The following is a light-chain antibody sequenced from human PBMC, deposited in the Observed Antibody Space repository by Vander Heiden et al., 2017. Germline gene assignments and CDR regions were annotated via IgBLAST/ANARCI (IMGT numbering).Light chain of an antibody. V-gene: IGKV1-39*01. CDR2: AAS. CDR3: LRSDSTPQT. J-gene: IGKJ1*01. Sequence: DIQMTQSPSSLSAFVGDRVTITCRASQSISSYLNWYQQKPGKAPKLLMYAASSLQSGVPSRFSGSGSGTDFTLTISSLQPEDFATYYCLRSDSTPQTFGQGTKVEIK. CDR1: QSISSY.